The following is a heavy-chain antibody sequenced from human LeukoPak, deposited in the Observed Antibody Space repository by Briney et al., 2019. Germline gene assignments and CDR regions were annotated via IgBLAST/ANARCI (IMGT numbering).Heavy chain of an antibody. CDR1: GYTFTSYG. J-gene: IGHJ6*02. CDR3: ARGAPVLRFLAWLFPVYSYGMDV. V-gene: IGHV1-18*01. CDR2: IIAYNGNT. Sequence: ASVKVSCKASGYTFTSYGISWVRQAPGQGLEWMGWIIAYNGNTNYAQKLQGRVTMTTDTSTSTAYMELRSLRSDDTAVYYCARGAPVLRFLAWLFPVYSYGMDVWGQGTTVTVSS. D-gene: IGHD3-3*01.